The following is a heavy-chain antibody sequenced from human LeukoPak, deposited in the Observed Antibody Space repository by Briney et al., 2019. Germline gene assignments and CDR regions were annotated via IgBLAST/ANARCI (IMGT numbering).Heavy chain of an antibody. D-gene: IGHD6-13*01. J-gene: IGHJ4*02. V-gene: IGHV3-23*01. Sequence: GGSLRLSCAASGFTFSSYAMSWVRQAPGKGLEWVSAISGSGDSTYHADSVKGRFTISRDNSKNTLYVQMNSLRAEDTAIYYCAKDGLVAAAGRFDYWGQGTLVTVSS. CDR3: AKDGLVAAAGRFDY. CDR1: GFTFSSYA. CDR2: ISGSGDST.